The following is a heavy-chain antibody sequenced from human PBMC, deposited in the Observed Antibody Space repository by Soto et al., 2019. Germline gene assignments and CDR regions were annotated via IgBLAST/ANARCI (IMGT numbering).Heavy chain of an antibody. D-gene: IGHD6-19*01. Sequence: SETLSLTCAVSGASISTIDWWTWVRQPPGKGLEWIGDIHHTGSPTNYSPSLQSRVTVSIDTSENQFSLRLTSVTAEDTAVYYCAKDAGIAVRNWFDPWGQGTPVTVSS. CDR1: GASISTIDW. V-gene: IGHV4-4*02. CDR3: AKDAGIAVRNWFDP. J-gene: IGHJ5*02. CDR2: IHHTGSPT.